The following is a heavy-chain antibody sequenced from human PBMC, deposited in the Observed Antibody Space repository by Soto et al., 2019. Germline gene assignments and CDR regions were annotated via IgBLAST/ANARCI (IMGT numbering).Heavy chain of an antibody. J-gene: IGHJ5*02. Sequence: QLQLQESGSGLVKPSQTLSLTCAVFGGPITSGNSCGCWIRKPAGKGLEWIGYIYNSGGTYYNPSLKSRVTISVDRSKNQFSLKLSSVTAADTAVYYCARVVVAAKGGWFDPWGQGTLVTVSS. CDR2: IYNSGGT. D-gene: IGHD2-15*01. V-gene: IGHV4-30-2*01. CDR3: ARVVVAAKGGWFDP. CDR1: GGPITSGNSC.